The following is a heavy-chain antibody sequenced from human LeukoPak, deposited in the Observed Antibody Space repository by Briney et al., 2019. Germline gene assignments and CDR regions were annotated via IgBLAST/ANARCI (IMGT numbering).Heavy chain of an antibody. D-gene: IGHD3-9*01. Sequence: SQTLTLTCAISGDSFSSNSVTWDWIRQSPSRGLEWLGRTYYRSTWYNDYAVSVRGRITVNPDTSKNQFSLHLNSVTPEDTAVYYCARRLAQYDCFDPWGQGILVTVSS. V-gene: IGHV6-1*01. CDR2: TYYRSTWYN. J-gene: IGHJ5*02. CDR3: ARRLAQYDCFDP. CDR1: GDSFSSNSVT.